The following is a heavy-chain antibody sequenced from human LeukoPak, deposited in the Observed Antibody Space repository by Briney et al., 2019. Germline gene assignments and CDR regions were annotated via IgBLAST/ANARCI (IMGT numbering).Heavy chain of an antibody. V-gene: IGHV4-38-2*02. CDR3: ARDEGYSSGRIDY. D-gene: IGHD6-19*01. CDR2: IYYSGST. CDR1: GYSISSGYY. J-gene: IGHJ4*02. Sequence: SETLSLTCTVSGYSISSGYYWGWIRQPPGKGLEWIGSIYYSGSTYYNPSLKSRVTISVDTSKNQFSLKLSSVTAADTAVYYCARDEGYSSGRIDYWGQGTLVTVSS.